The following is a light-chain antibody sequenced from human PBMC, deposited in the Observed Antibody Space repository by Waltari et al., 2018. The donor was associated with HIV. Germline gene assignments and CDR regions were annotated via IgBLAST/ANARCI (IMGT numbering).Light chain of an antibody. CDR2: SSN. CDR1: PGPVRPVHS. V-gene: IGLV7-43*01. CDR3: MLFFRSSYL. J-gene: IGLJ2*01. Sequence: QTVVTQAPSLTVAPGGTITLTCSSVPGPVRPVHSANWFLQNPGQPPRPPFYSSNRRHSATPARFSASLVGDRAALTLSNVWPDDQAVYFCMLFFRSSYLFGGGTKVTVL.